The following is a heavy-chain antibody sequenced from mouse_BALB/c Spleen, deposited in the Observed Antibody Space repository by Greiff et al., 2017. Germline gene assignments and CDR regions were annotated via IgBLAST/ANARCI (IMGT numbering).Heavy chain of an antibody. D-gene: IGHD2-4*01. CDR3: AREESRITTWGY. V-gene: IGHV5-6-5*01. CDR1: GFTFSSYA. J-gene: IGHJ2*01. CDR2: ISSGGST. Sequence: EVKLMESGGGLVKPGGSLKLSCAASGFTFSSYAMSWVRQTPEKRLEWVASISSGGSTYYPDSVKGRFTISRDNARNILYLQMSSLRSEDTAMYYCAREESRITTWGYWGQGTTLTVSS.